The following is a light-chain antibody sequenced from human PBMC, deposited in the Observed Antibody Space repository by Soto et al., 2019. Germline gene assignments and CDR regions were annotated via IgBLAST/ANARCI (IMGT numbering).Light chain of an antibody. V-gene: IGKV1-5*01. Sequence: DIQMTQSPSTLSGSVGGRVTITCRASQTISSWLAWYQQKPGKAPKLLIFAASTLVRGVPSRFSGRGSGTEFTLTISSLQADDYATFYCQQYHTDWTFGQGTKVDIK. J-gene: IGKJ1*01. CDR3: QQYHTDWT. CDR1: QTISSW. CDR2: AAS.